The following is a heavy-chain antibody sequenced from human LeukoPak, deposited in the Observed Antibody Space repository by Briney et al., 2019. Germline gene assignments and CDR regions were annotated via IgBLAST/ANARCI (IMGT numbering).Heavy chain of an antibody. CDR1: GFTFSSYA. Sequence: GGSLRLSCAASGFTFSSYAMSWVRQAPGKGLEWVSAISGSGGSTYYAASVKGRFTISRDNSKNTLYLQMNSLGAEDTAVYYCARDFGTTVTTFGAVDIWGQGTKVIVSS. D-gene: IGHD4-17*01. V-gene: IGHV3-23*01. CDR2: ISGSGGST. J-gene: IGHJ3*02. CDR3: ARDFGTTVTTFGAVDI.